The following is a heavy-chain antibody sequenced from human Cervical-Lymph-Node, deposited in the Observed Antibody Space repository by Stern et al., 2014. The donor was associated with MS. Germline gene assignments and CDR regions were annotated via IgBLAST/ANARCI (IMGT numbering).Heavy chain of an antibody. Sequence: QLQLQESGPGLVKPSETLSLTCTVSGDSVSSSNYYWSWIRQPPGKGLESLGYIYYAGITNYNPTHKSRVTISVYTTKNQVSLKLSSVPPADSAVYYCARLASGGINWFDPWGQGTLVTVSS. CDR2: IYYAGIT. CDR3: ARLASGGINWFDP. D-gene: IGHD2-15*01. V-gene: IGHV4-61*01. J-gene: IGHJ5*02. CDR1: GDSVSSSNYY.